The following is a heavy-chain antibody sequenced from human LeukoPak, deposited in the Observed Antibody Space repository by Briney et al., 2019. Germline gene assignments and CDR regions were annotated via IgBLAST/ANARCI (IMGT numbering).Heavy chain of an antibody. V-gene: IGHV3-7*03. CDR1: EFRFGRDW. Sequence: GGSLRLSCVASEFRFGRDWISWVRQAPGKGLEWVACIKQDGSEKYHVDSVRGRFTVSVDNGKNSLYLQMNSLRAEDMALYYCAKGLSGSGSYSYYFDYWGQGTLVTVSS. CDR2: IKQDGSEK. J-gene: IGHJ4*02. D-gene: IGHD3-10*01. CDR3: AKGLSGSGSYSYYFDY.